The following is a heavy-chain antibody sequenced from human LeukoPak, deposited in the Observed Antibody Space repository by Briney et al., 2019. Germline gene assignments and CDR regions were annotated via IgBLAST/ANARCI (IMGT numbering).Heavy chain of an antibody. V-gene: IGHV3-7*01. Sequence: QPGGSLRLSCAASGFIFSSYWMSWVRQAPGKGLEWVANIKQDGSEKYYVDSVKGRFTISRDNAKNSLYLQMNSLRAEDTAVYYCARSYYYGSGSFDYWGQGTVVTVSS. CDR2: IKQDGSEK. CDR3: ARSYYYGSGSFDY. CDR1: GFIFSSYW. D-gene: IGHD3-10*01. J-gene: IGHJ4*02.